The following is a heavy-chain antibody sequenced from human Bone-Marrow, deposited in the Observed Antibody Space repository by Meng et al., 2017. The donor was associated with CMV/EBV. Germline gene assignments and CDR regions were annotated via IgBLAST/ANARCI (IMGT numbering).Heavy chain of an antibody. CDR3: ARNHGKTDFDY. CDR1: GDSNNSRHW. Sequence: SAVTGDSNNSRHWWSWGRQQTGKGLEWIGETNHSGSNNDKPSLKSRVTISVAKSKNQFSLKLSSVTAADTAVYYCARNHGKTDFDYWGQGTLVTVSS. J-gene: IGHJ4*02. CDR2: TNHSGSN. V-gene: IGHV4-4*02. D-gene: IGHD1-14*01.